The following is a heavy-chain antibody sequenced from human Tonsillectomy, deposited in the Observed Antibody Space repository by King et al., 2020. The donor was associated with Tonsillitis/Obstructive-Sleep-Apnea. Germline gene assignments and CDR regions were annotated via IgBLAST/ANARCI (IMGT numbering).Heavy chain of an antibody. J-gene: IGHJ6*03. CDR3: ASTGRDDYVFYYYYYMDV. D-gene: IGHD3-16*01. CDR1: GFTFSDYY. CDR2: ISSSGSTI. Sequence: QLVQSGGGLVKPGGSLRLSCAASGFTFSDYYMSWIRQAPGKGLEWVSYISSSGSTIYNADSVKGRFTISRDNAKNSLYLQMNSLRAEDTAVYYCASTGRDDYVFYYYYYMDVWGKGTTVTVSS. V-gene: IGHV3-11*01.